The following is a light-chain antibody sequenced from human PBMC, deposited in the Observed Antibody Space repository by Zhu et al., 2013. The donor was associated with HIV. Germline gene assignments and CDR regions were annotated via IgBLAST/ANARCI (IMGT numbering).Light chain of an antibody. V-gene: IGLV1-40*01. CDR1: SSNIGAGYD. Sequence: QSVLTQPPSVSGAPGQRVTISCTGSSSNIGAGYDVHWYQQLPGTAPKLLIYGNSNRPSGVPDRFSGSKSGTSASLVITGLQTEDEAEYYCQSYDTTLSVYVVFGGGTKLTVL. CDR3: QSYDTTLSVYVV. J-gene: IGLJ2*01. CDR2: GNS.